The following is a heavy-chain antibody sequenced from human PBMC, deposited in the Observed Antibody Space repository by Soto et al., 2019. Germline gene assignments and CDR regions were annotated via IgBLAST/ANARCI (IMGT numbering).Heavy chain of an antibody. J-gene: IGHJ3*02. V-gene: IGHV3-21*01. CDR3: AKDRHSTNDAFDI. CDR2: ISGSSSYI. CDR1: GFTFSSYN. Sequence: PGGSLRLSCAASGFTFSSYNMNWVRQAPGKGLEWVSSISGSSSYIYYADSVKGRFTISRDNAKNSLYLQMNSLRAEDTAVYYCAKDRHSTNDAFDIWGQGTMVTVSS. D-gene: IGHD6-13*01.